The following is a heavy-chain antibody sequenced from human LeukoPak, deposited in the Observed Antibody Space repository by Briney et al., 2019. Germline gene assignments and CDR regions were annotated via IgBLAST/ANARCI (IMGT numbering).Heavy chain of an antibody. J-gene: IGHJ4*02. Sequence: GGSLRLSCAVSGFTFSSYSMNWVRQAPGKGLEWVSSISGSSNYIYYADSVKGRFTISRDNAKNSLYLQMNSLRAEDTAVYYCARGPPGDYWGQGTLVTVSS. D-gene: IGHD3-10*01. V-gene: IGHV3-21*01. CDR3: ARGPPGDY. CDR1: GFTFSSYS. CDR2: ISGSSNYI.